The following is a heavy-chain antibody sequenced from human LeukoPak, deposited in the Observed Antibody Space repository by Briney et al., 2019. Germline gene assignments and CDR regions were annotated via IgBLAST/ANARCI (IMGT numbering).Heavy chain of an antibody. J-gene: IGHJ4*02. CDR1: GYTFTSYY. CDR2: INPSGGST. V-gene: IGHV1-46*01. D-gene: IGHD3-22*01. CDR3: ARETRGVYYYDSSGYYPDY. Sequence: EASVTVSFKASGYTFTSYYMHWVRQAPGQGLEWTGIINPSGGSTSYAQKFQGRVTMTRDTSTSTVYMELSSLRSEDTAVYYCARETRGVYYYDSSGYYPDYWGQGTLVTVSS.